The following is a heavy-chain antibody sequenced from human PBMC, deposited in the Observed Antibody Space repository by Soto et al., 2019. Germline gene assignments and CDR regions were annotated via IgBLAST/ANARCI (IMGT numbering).Heavy chain of an antibody. V-gene: IGHV3-23*01. CDR1: GFTFSSYA. J-gene: IGHJ3*02. CDR2: ISGSGGRT. D-gene: IGHD3-3*01. Sequence: EVQLLESGGGLVQPGGSLRLSCAASGFTFSSYAMSWVRQAPGQGLEWVSAISGSGGRTYYADSVKGRFTISRDNSKNTLNRQMNSRRAEDTAVDYCAKDHLKWLFPDAFDIWGQGTMVTVSS. CDR3: AKDHLKWLFPDAFDI.